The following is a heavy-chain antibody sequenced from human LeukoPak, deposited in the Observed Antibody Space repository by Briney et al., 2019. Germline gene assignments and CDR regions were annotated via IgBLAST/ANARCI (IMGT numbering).Heavy chain of an antibody. V-gene: IGHV1-24*01. CDR1: GYTPTELS. D-gene: IGHD2-15*01. CDR2: FDPEDGET. J-gene: IGHJ4*02. CDR3: AKAPYCSGGSCYSERAAREIFFDY. Sequence: GASVKVSCKVSGYTPTELSMHWVRQAPGKGLEWMGGFDPEDGETIYAQKFQGRVTMTEDTSTDTAYMELSSLRSEDTAVYYCAKAPYCSGGSCYSERAAREIFFDYWGQGTLVTVSS.